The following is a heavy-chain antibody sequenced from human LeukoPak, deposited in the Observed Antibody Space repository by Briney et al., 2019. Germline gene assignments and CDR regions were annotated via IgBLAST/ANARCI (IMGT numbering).Heavy chain of an antibody. Sequence: NPGGSLRLSCAASGFTVSSNYMSWVRQAPGKGLEWVSGIYSGGSTYYEDSVKGRFTISRDNSKNTLYLQMNSLRAEDTAVYYCARDHTTAAGSFDYWGQGTLVTVSS. CDR3: ARDHTTAAGSFDY. CDR2: IYSGGST. V-gene: IGHV3-53*01. J-gene: IGHJ4*02. D-gene: IGHD6-13*01. CDR1: GFTVSSNY.